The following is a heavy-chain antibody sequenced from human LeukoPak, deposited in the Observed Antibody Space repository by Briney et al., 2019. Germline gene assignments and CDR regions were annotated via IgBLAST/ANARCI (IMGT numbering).Heavy chain of an antibody. J-gene: IGHJ4*02. CDR1: GFTFSSYS. D-gene: IGHD3-10*01. CDR2: ISYDGSNK. CDR3: ARSRGGSASYSTPHDY. V-gene: IGHV3-30-3*01. Sequence: GGSLRLSCAASGFTFSSYSMHWVRQAPGKGLEWVAIISYDGSNKYYADSVKGRFTISRDNSKNTLYLQMNSLRAEDTAVYYCARSRGGSASYSTPHDYWGQGTLVTVSS.